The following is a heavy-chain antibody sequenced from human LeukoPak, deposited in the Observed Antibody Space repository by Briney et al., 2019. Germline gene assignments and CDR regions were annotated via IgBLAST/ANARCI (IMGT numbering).Heavy chain of an antibody. V-gene: IGHV4-39*01. CDR2: IYYSGST. CDR3: ARHGTISLFDY. CDR1: GGSISSSSYY. J-gene: IGHJ4*02. D-gene: IGHD1-26*01. Sequence: PSETLSLTCTVSGGSISSSSYYWGWIRQPPGKGLGWIGSIYYSGSTYYNPSLKSRVTISVDTSKNQFSLKLSSVTAADTAVYYCARHGTISLFDYWGQGTLVTVSS.